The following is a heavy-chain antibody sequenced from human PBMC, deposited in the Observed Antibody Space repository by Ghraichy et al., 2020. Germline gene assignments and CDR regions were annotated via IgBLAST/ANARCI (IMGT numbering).Heavy chain of an antibody. CDR3: ATEGLRKYYDSSGDFGF. V-gene: IGHV1-24*01. CDR2: FDPEAGKT. CDR1: GYALIELS. Sequence: ASVKVSCKVSGYALIELSMHWVRQAPGKGLEWMGGFDPEAGKTVYAQQFQGRVTMTEDTSTDTTYMELSSLRSEDTAVYFCATEGLRKYYDSSGDFGFWGQGTLVTVSS. D-gene: IGHD3-22*01. J-gene: IGHJ4*02.